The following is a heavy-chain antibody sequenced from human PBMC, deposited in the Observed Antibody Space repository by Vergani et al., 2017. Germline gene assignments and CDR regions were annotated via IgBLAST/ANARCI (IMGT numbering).Heavy chain of an antibody. V-gene: IGHV3-66*02. CDR3: ARESSGWHAFDI. CDR2: IYSGGST. Sequence: VQLVESGGGVVQPGRSLRLSCAASGFTISSNYMSGVRQAPGKGLEWVSVIYSGGSTYYADSVKGRFTISRDNSKNTLYLQMNSLRAEDTAVYYCARESSGWHAFDIWGQGTMVTVSS. CDR1: GFTISSNY. J-gene: IGHJ3*02. D-gene: IGHD6-19*01.